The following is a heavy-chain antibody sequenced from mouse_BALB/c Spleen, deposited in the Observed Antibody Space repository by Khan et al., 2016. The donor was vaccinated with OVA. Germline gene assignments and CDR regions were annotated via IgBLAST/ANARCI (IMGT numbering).Heavy chain of an antibody. CDR3: ARWFDGYSSLYAMDY. CDR2: IWSDGST. CDR1: GFSLTTYG. J-gene: IGHJ4*01. Sequence: VELKESGPGLVAPSQSLSITCTVSGFSLTTYGVHWVRQPPGKGLEWLVVIWSDGSTNYNSVLKSRLSISKDNSKSQVFLKMNSRQTDDTAMYYCARWFDGYSSLYAMDYWGQGTSVTVSS. V-gene: IGHV2-6*02. D-gene: IGHD2-3*01.